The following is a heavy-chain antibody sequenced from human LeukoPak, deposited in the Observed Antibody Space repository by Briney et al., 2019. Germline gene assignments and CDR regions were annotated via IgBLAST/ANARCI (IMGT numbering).Heavy chain of an antibody. D-gene: IGHD2-8*01. CDR2: VKHDGDT. V-gene: IGHV4-34*01. CDR1: GASFNTYY. J-gene: IGHJ5*01. CDR3: ARGPVALPNDRLSLFFDF. Sequence: PSETLSLTCAVYGASFNTYYWTWIRQSPDKGLEWIGEVKHDGDTNVNPSLRSRVVMSVDASKNQFSLKMTSVTAADTAIYFCARGPVALPNDRLSLFFDFWGQGALVTVPS.